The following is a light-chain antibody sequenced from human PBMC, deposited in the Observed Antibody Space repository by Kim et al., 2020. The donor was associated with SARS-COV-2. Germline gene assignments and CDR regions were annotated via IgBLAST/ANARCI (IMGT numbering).Light chain of an antibody. J-gene: IGLJ3*02. Sequence: SVTISCTGTSSDVGGYNYVSWYQQHPGKAPKLMIYDVSKRPSGVPDRFSGSKSGNTASLTISGLQAEDEADYYCCSYAGSYTMGWVFGGGTQLTVL. CDR2: DVS. CDR1: SSDVGGYNY. CDR3: CSYAGSYTMGWV. V-gene: IGLV2-11*01.